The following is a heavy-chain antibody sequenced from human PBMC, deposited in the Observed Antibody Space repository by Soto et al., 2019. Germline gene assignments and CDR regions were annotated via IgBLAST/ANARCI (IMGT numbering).Heavy chain of an antibody. V-gene: IGHV4-31*03. Sequence: PSETLSLTCTVSGGSIRSGGYYWSWVRQNPRRGLEWIGNIYYSGNTYYNPSLKSRLTISVDTSKNQFSLNLSSVTAADTAVYYCAREVLYYDSSGYSWDDAVAMWGQGTMVT. J-gene: IGHJ3*02. D-gene: IGHD3-22*01. CDR2: IYYSGNT. CDR1: GGSIRSGGYY. CDR3: AREVLYYDSSGYSWDDAVAM.